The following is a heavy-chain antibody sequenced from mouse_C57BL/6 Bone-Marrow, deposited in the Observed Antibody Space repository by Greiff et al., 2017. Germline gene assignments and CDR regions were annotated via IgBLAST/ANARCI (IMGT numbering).Heavy chain of an antibody. Sequence: EVKVVESGPELVKPGASVKISCKASGYTFTDYYMNWVKQSHGKSLEWIGDINPNNGGTSYNQKFKGKATLTVDKSSSTAYMELRSLTSEDSAVYYWARAPLYYYGSSFKGGFAYWGQGTLVTVSA. D-gene: IGHD1-1*01. CDR3: ARAPLYYYGSSFKGGFAY. J-gene: IGHJ3*01. CDR2: INPNNGGT. CDR1: GYTFTDYY. V-gene: IGHV1-26*01.